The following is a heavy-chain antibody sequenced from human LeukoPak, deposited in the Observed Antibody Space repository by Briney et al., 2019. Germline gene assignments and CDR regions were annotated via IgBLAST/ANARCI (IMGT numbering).Heavy chain of an antibody. CDR1: GFTFSSYD. D-gene: IGHD6-13*01. CDR2: IGTAGDT. CDR3: ARDRKYSSSWYGIEY. Sequence: GGSLRLSCAASGFTFSSYDMHWVRQATGKGLEWVSAIGTAGDTYYPGSVKGRFTISRENAKNSLYLQMNSLRAGDTAVYYCARDRKYSSSWYGIEYWGQGTLVTVSS. J-gene: IGHJ4*02. V-gene: IGHV3-13*01.